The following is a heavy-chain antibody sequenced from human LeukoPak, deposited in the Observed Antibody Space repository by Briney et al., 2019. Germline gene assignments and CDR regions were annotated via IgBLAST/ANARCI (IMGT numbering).Heavy chain of an antibody. J-gene: IGHJ4*02. CDR3: ARLYCSGGSCYPGQFDY. D-gene: IGHD2-15*01. CDR1: GFTFSSYW. CDR2: IKQDGSEK. V-gene: IGHV3-7*01. Sequence: GGSLRLSCAASGFTFSSYWMSWVRQAPGKGLEWVANIKQDGSEKYYVDSVKGRFTISRDNAKNSLYLQMNSLRAEDTAVYYCARLYCSGGSCYPGQFDYWGQGTLVTLSS.